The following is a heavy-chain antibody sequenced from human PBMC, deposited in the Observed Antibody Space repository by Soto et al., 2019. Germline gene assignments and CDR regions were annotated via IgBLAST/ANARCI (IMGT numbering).Heavy chain of an antibody. Sequence: SETLSLTCKVSSGSVSNYYWSWIRQPAGRGLEWIGRIYTGGSTNYNPSLKSRVTMSVDTSKNQFSLRLTSVTAADTAVYYCARASVGPPGGGSWTMPFDSWGRGTLVTVSS. CDR2: IYTGGST. CDR3: ARASVGPPGGGSWTMPFDS. J-gene: IGHJ4*02. CDR1: SGSVSNYY. V-gene: IGHV4-4*07. D-gene: IGHD2-15*01.